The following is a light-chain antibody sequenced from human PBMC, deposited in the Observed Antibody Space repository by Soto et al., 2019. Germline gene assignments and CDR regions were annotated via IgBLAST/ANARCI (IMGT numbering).Light chain of an antibody. V-gene: IGKV3-15*01. Sequence: DIVLTQSPGTLSLSPGERATLSCRASQSVSSSYLAWYQQKPGQAPRLLIYGASTRATGIPARFSDSGSETEFTLTISSLQSEDFAVYFCQQYNNWPITFGQGTRLEIK. CDR1: QSVSSSY. CDR3: QQYNNWPIT. CDR2: GAS. J-gene: IGKJ5*01.